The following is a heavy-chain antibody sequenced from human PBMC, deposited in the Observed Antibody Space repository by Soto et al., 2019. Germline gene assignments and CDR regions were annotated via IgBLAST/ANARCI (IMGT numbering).Heavy chain of an antibody. D-gene: IGHD3-3*01. J-gene: IGHJ6*02. CDR2: INPNSGGT. V-gene: IGHV1-2*04. CDR1: GYTFTGYY. Sequence: GASVKVSCKASGYTFTGYYMHWVRQAPGQGLEWMGWINPNSGGTNYAQKFQGWVTMTRDTSISTAYMELSRLRSDDTAVYYCALTYYDFWSGQNYGMDVWGQGTTVTVSS. CDR3: ALTYYDFWSGQNYGMDV.